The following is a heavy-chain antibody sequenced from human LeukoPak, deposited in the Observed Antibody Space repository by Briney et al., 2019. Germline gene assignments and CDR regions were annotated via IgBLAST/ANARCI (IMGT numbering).Heavy chain of an antibody. J-gene: IGHJ6*04. CDR2: ISSSGSTI. D-gene: IGHD3-10*02. V-gene: IGHV3-48*03. CDR3: AELGITMIGGV. Sequence: GGSLRLSCAASGLTFSSYEMNWVRQAPGKGLERVSYISSSGSTIYYADSVKGRFTISRDNAKSSLYLQMNSLRAEDTAVYYCAELGITMIGGVWGKGTTVTISS. CDR1: GLTFSSYE.